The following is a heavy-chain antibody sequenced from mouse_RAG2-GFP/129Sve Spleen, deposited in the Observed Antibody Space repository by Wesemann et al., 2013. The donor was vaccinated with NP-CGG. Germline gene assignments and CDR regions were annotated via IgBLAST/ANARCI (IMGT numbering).Heavy chain of an antibody. Sequence: KLPCKASGVHLHQHWMNWVKQRPGQGLEWIGMIDPSDSETHYNQMFKDKATLTVDKSSSTAYMQLSSLTSEDSAVYYCATGFAYWGQGTLVTVSA. J-gene: IGHJ3*01. CDR3: ATGFAY. CDR2: IDPSDSET. CDR1: GVHLHQHW. V-gene: IGHV1-61*01.